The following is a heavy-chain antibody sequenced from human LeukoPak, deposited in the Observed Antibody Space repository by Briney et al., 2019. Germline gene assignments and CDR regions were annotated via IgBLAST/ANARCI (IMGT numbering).Heavy chain of an antibody. D-gene: IGHD3-22*01. V-gene: IGHV3-23*01. CDR1: GVTISNYA. Sequence: GSLRLSCAASGVTISNYAMSWVRQAPGKGLEWVSAISGSGINTYYADSVKGRFTISRDNARNSLYLRMNSLRAEDTAVYYCARDLFPGNSSGDYWGQGTLVTVSS. CDR2: ISGSGINT. CDR3: ARDLFPGNSSGDY. J-gene: IGHJ4*02.